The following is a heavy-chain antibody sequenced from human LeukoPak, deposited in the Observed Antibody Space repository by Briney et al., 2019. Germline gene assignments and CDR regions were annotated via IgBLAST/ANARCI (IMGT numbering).Heavy chain of an antibody. J-gene: IGHJ4*02. CDR3: ARGALPGADKYYFDY. CDR1: GGSISSGTYY. V-gene: IGHV4-61*02. D-gene: IGHD1-14*01. Sequence: SQTLSLTCTVSGGSISSGTYYWSWIRQPAGKGLEWIGRISTSESTNYNSSLKSRVTISVDTSKNQFSLKLSSVTAADTAVYYCARGALPGADKYYFDYWGQGTLSPSPQ. CDR2: ISTSEST.